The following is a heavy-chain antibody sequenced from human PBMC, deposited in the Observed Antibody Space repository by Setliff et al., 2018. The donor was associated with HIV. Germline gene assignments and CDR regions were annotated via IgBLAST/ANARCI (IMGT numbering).Heavy chain of an antibody. CDR3: ARDLFNEWQGHYYYYMDV. CDR2: LFTSGKT. D-gene: IGHD3-3*01. V-gene: IGHV4-4*07. J-gene: IGHJ6*03. Sequence: ASETLSLTCTVSGGSVSLYYWNWMRQPVGKGLEWIGRLFTSGKTIFSPSLKSRVSMSVDTSKNAVSLKLDSVTAGDSAVYFCARDLFNEWQGHYYYYMDVWGKGTTVTV. CDR1: GGSVSLYY.